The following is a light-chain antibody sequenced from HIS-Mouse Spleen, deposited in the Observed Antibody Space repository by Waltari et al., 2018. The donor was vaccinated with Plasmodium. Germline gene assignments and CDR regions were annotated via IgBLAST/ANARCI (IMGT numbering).Light chain of an antibody. CDR3: YSTDSSGNHRV. V-gene: IGLV3-10*01. CDR2: EDS. Sequence: SYELTQPPSVSVSPGQKARITCSGDALPTKYSYWYPQKSGQAPVLVIYEDSKRPSGIPERFSGSSSGTMATLTISGAQVEDEADYYCYSTDSSGNHRVFGGGTKLTVL. CDR1: ALPTKY. J-gene: IGLJ3*02.